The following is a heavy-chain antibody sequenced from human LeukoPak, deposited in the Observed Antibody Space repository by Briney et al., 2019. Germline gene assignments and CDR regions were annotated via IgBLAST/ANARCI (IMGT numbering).Heavy chain of an antibody. Sequence: ASVKVSCKASGGTFSSYAISWVRQAPGQGLEWMGGIIPIFGTANYAQKFQGRVTITADKSTSTAYMELSSLRSEDTAVYYCASVAAPDPEAMVRGNDYWGQGTLVTVSS. D-gene: IGHD5-18*01. V-gene: IGHV1-69*06. J-gene: IGHJ4*02. CDR1: GGTFSSYA. CDR3: ASVAAPDPEAMVRGNDY. CDR2: IIPIFGTA.